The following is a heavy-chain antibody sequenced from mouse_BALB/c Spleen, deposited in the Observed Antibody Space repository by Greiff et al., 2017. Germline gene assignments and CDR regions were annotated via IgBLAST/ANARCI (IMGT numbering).Heavy chain of an antibody. J-gene: IGHJ3*01. D-gene: IGHD2-2*01. Sequence: EVQLQQSGPGLVKPSQSLSLTCSVTGYSFTSCDFWYWLRQLPENKLEWMVYISYDGSNNYNPSLKKRITITRDTSKNEFFLKLNPLTTEDSATYYGASYLQWLRRGFAYWGQGTLVTVSA. CDR2: ISYDGSN. CDR3: ASYLQWLRRGFAY. V-gene: IGHV3-6*02. CDR1: GYSFTSCDF.